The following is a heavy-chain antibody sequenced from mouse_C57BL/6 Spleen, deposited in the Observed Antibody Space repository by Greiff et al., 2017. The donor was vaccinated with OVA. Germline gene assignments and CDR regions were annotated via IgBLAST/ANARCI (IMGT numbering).Heavy chain of an antibody. Sequence: VQLKQSGPGLVAPSQSLSITCTVSGFSLTSYGVHWVRQPPGKGLEWLVVIWSDGSTTYNSALKSRLSISKDNSKSQVFLKMNSLQTDDTAMYYCARHYYGGSYWYFDVWGTGTTVTVSS. V-gene: IGHV2-6-1*01. CDR1: GFSLTSYG. CDR3: ARHYYGGSYWYFDV. D-gene: IGHD1-1*01. CDR2: IWSDGST. J-gene: IGHJ1*03.